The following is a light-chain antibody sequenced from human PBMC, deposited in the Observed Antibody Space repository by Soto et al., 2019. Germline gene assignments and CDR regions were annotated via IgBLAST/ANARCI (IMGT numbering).Light chain of an antibody. Sequence: IVLTQSPATLSLSPGERATLSCRARESVGNYLAWYQEKPGQAPRLLIYEASNRATGIPPRFSGSRAGTDFTLTISSLEPEDFEVYYCQQRSSWPPPTFGGGTKLEI. CDR3: QQRSSWPPPT. J-gene: IGKJ4*01. CDR1: ESVGNY. V-gene: IGKV3-11*01. CDR2: EAS.